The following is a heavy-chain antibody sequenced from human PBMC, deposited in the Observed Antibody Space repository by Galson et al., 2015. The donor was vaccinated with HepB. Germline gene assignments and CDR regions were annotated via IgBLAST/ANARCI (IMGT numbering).Heavy chain of an antibody. J-gene: IGHJ4*02. Sequence: QSGAEVKKPGESLKISCKGSGYSFTSYWIGWVRQMPGKGLEWMGIIYPGDSDTRYSPSFQGQVTISADKSISTAYLQWSSLKASDTAMYYCARQRHYYDSSGYSNYKYFDYWGQGTLVTVSS. CDR2: IYPGDSDT. D-gene: IGHD3-22*01. CDR3: ARQRHYYDSSGYSNYKYFDY. V-gene: IGHV5-51*01. CDR1: GYSFTSYW.